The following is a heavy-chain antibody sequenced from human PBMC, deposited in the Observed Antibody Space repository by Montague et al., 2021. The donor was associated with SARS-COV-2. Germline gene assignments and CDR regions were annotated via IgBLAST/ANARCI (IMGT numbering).Heavy chain of an antibody. Sequence: SETLSLTCAVSGDSINNNNWWSRVRQSPGKGLEWIGEIYQTGATNYNPSLKSRVTMSLDKSNNRFSLILTSVTAADTAVYYCARLILVTSGGLSVSQYLDYWGRGTPVTVSS. CDR3: ARLILVTSGGLSVSQYLDY. J-gene: IGHJ4*02. V-gene: IGHV4-4*02. CDR1: GDSINNNNW. D-gene: IGHD3-16*01. CDR2: IYQTGAT.